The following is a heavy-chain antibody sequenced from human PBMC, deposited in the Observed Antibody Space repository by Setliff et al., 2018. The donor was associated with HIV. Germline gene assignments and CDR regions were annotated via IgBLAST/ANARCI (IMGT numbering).Heavy chain of an antibody. D-gene: IGHD3-10*01. Sequence: GGSLRLSCGVSGFPFSNYAMRWVRQAPGKGLEWVAIISDDGSDKHFADSLKGRFTISRDNSKNTLFLQMNSLQTEDTAVYYCTKYASGNWHYGSWGQGTLVTVSS. CDR1: GFPFSNYA. CDR3: TKYASGNWHYGS. CDR2: ISDDGSDK. J-gene: IGHJ5*02. V-gene: IGHV3-30*04.